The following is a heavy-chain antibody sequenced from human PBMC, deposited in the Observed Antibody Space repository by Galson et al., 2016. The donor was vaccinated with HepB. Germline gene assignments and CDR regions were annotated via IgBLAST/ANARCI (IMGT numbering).Heavy chain of an antibody. D-gene: IGHD3-16*01. J-gene: IGHJ6*02. V-gene: IGHV3-15*07. CDR2: LRSRADGGTT. Sequence: SLRLSCAASGFTFTNTWMNWVRPAPGKGLEWVGRLRSRADGGTTDYAVPVQGSFTVSRDDSKKTLYLQMNSLTTDDTAVYFCTTAHGGDYYYAMDVWGQGTTVTVSS. CDR3: TTAHGGDYYYAMDV. CDR1: GFTFTNTW.